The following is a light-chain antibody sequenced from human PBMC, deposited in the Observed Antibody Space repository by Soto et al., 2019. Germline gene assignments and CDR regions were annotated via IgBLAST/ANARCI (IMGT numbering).Light chain of an antibody. CDR2: GAF. CDR1: QSVNSRY. Sequence: MVLTQSPGNLSLSPGERATLSCRASQSVNSRYLAWYQQKPGQAPRLVIYGAFTSATGIPDRFIGSGSWTDFSLSISRLEPEDFAVYYCQQSPGTFGQGTKVEIK. J-gene: IGKJ1*01. CDR3: QQSPGT. V-gene: IGKV3-20*01.